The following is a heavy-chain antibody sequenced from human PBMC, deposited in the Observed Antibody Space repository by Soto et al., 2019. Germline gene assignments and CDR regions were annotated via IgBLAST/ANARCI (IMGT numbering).Heavy chain of an antibody. J-gene: IGHJ4*02. CDR1: GGTFSSYA. CDR3: ARAPVVANYFDY. D-gene: IGHD2-21*01. Sequence: QVQLVQSGAEVKKPGYSVKVSCKASGGTFSSYAISWVRQAPGQGLEWMGVIIPIFGTANYAQKLQGRVTITADESTSTAYMELSSLRSEDTAVYYCARAPVVANYFDYGGQGTLVTVSS. CDR2: IIPIFGTA. V-gene: IGHV1-69*01.